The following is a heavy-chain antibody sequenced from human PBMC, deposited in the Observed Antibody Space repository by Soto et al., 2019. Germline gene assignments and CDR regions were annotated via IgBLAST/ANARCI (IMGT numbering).Heavy chain of an antibody. CDR1: GFTFSSYG. D-gene: IGHD3-3*01. CDR3: ARDGQLRFLEWSPLVYFDY. CDR2: IWYDGSNK. Sequence: GGSLRLSCAASGFTFSSYGMHWVRQAPGKGLEWVAVIWYDGSNKYYADSVKGRFTISRDNSKNTLYLQMNSLRAEDTAVYYCARDGQLRFLEWSPLVYFDYWGQGTLVTVSS. V-gene: IGHV3-33*01. J-gene: IGHJ4*02.